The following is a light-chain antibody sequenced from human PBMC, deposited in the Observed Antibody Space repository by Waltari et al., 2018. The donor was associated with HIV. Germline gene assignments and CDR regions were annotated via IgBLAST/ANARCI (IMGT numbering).Light chain of an antibody. Sequence: SALTQPASVYGFPVQSITITCTASSSDVVSYNYVSCYQQHPGKAPKLLSYYVSKRPSGVSNRFSGSKSGNTASLTISGLQAEDEADYYCCSYAGSNTYLFGTGTEVTVL. CDR2: YVS. CDR1: SSDVVSYNY. V-gene: IGLV2-23*02. CDR3: CSYAGSNTYL. J-gene: IGLJ1*01.